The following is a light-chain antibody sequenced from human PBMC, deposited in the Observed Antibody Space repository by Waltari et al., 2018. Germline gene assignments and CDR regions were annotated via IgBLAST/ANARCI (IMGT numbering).Light chain of an antibody. Sequence: DIQMTQSQSSLSASVGDRVTITCRASQSISSHLNWYQQKPGKAPDLLMYAASSLESGVPSRFSGSGSGTDFSLTISSLQPEDFATYFCQQSYTTPYTFGQGTKLEI. CDR3: QQSYTTPYT. J-gene: IGKJ2*01. CDR1: QSISSH. V-gene: IGKV1-39*01. CDR2: AAS.